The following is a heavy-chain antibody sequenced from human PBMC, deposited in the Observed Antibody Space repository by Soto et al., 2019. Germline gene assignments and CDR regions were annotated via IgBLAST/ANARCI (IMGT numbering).Heavy chain of an antibody. CDR3: ARCTMTDDAFAI. J-gene: IGHJ3*02. CDR2: MNPNSGNT. CDR1: GYTFTSYD. D-gene: IGHD4-17*01. V-gene: IGHV1-8*01. Sequence: ASVKVSCKASGYTFTSYDINWVRQATGQGLEWMGWMNPNSGNTGYAQKFQGRVTMTRNTSISTAYMELSSLRSEDTAVYYCARCTMTDDAFAIWGQGTMVTVSS.